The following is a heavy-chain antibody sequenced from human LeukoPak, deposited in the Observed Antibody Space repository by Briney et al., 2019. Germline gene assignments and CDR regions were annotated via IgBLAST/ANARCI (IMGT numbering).Heavy chain of an antibody. V-gene: IGHV3-72*01. CDR3: ARVSAITGATDALDF. D-gene: IGHD1-20*01. CDR1: GFTFSDHF. CDR2: IRKKPNSYTT. Sequence: GGSLRLSCAASGFTFSDHFMDRVRQAPGKGLEWVGRIRKKPNSYTTEYAASVKGRFTFSRDDSKNSLYLQMNSLETEDTAVYYCARVSAITGATDALDFWGQGTMVTVSS. J-gene: IGHJ3*01.